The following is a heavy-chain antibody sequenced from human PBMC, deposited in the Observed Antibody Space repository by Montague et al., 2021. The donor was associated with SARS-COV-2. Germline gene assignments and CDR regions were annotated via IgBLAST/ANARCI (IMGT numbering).Heavy chain of an antibody. D-gene: IGHD4-11*01. Sequence: SETLSLTCTVSGGPISSYYWSWIRQPPGKGLEWIGSIYHSGSTYYNPSLKSRVTISVDTSKNQFSLKLSSVTAADTAVYYCAVNSNYYYYYGMDVWGQGTTVTVSS. CDR2: IYHSGST. J-gene: IGHJ6*02. V-gene: IGHV4-59*04. CDR3: AVNSNYYYYYGMDV. CDR1: GGPISSYY.